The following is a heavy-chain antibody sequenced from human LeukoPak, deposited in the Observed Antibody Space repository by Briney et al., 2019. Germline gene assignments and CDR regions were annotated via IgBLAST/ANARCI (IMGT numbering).Heavy chain of an antibody. V-gene: IGHV3-23*01. J-gene: IGHJ4*02. CDR3: AKDSTPQYDSSLYYYHGFNY. CDR2: ISGSGGST. Sequence: GGSLRLSCAASGFTFSSYAMSWVRQAPGKGLEWVSAISGSGGSTYYADSVKGRFTISRDNSKNTLYLQMNSLRVEDTALYYCAKDSTPQYDSSLYYYHGFNYWGQGTLVTVSS. CDR1: GFTFSSYA. D-gene: IGHD3-22*01.